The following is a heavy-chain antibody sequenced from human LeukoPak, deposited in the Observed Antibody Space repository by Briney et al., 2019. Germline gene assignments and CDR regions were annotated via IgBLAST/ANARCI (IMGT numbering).Heavy chain of an antibody. CDR1: GFTVSSNY. J-gene: IGHJ4*02. Sequence: GGSLRLSCAASGFTVSSNYMSWVRQAPGKGLEWVSVIYSGGSTYYADSVKGRFTISRDNSKNTLYLQMNSLRAEDTAVYYCAKLVGATDYFDYWGQGTLVTVSS. CDR3: AKLVGATDYFDY. V-gene: IGHV3-53*01. CDR2: IYSGGST. D-gene: IGHD1-26*01.